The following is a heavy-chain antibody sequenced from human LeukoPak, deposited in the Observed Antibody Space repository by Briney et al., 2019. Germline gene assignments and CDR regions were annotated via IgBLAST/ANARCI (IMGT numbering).Heavy chain of an antibody. J-gene: IGHJ4*02. D-gene: IGHD4-11*01. CDR2: IIPIFGTA. CDR3: ARWDYSNPLDY. V-gene: IGHV1-69*05. CDR1: GGTFSSYA. Sequence: SVKVSCKASGGTFSSYAISWVRQAPGQGLEWMGGIIPIFGTANYAQKFQGRVTMTTDTSTSTAYMELRSLRADDTAVYYCARWDYSNPLDYWGQGTLVTVSS.